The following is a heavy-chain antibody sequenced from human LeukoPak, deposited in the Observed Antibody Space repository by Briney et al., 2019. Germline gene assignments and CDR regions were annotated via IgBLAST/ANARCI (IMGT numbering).Heavy chain of an antibody. V-gene: IGHV1-69*15. Sequence: SVKVSCTASGGTFSTYAINWVRQAPGQGLEWMGRIIPIFSTPNYAQNFQGRVTITADESTSTAYMELSSLRSEDTAVYYCARGPETTWNYDTSGYPYYFDYWGQGTLVTVSS. CDR2: IIPIFSTP. CDR3: ARGPETTWNYDTSGYPYYFDY. D-gene: IGHD3-22*01. J-gene: IGHJ4*02. CDR1: GGTFSTYA.